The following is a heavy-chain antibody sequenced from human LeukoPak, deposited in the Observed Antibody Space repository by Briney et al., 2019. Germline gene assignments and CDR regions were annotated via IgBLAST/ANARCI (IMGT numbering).Heavy chain of an antibody. V-gene: IGHV4-61*08. D-gene: IGHD3-9*01. Sequence: PSENLSLTCTVSGASIGGGGHYWSWVRQPPGRGLEWIGYIYQSGTSNYNPSLRSRVTISVDIFKNQFSLKLSSVTAADTAVYYCARDQGTSVLRYFDIWGQGTMVTVSS. CDR1: GASIGGGGHY. CDR3: ARDQGTSVLRYFDI. J-gene: IGHJ3*02. CDR2: IYQSGTS.